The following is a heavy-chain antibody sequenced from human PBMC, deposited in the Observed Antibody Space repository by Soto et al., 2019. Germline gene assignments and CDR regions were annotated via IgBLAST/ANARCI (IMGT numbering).Heavy chain of an antibody. CDR2: IYYSGST. Sequence: SETLSLTCTVSGDSVSSATYSWNWIRQPPGKGLEWIGNIYYSGSTNYNPSLKSRVTISVDTSKNQFSLKLSSVTAADTAVYYCARGDYDFWSDSPKNIRFDPWGQGTLVTVSS. D-gene: IGHD3-3*01. J-gene: IGHJ5*02. CDR3: ARGDYDFWSDSPKNIRFDP. V-gene: IGHV4-61*01. CDR1: GDSVSSATYS.